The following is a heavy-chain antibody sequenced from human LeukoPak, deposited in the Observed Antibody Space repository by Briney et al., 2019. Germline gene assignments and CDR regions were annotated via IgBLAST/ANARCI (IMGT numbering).Heavy chain of an antibody. J-gene: IGHJ5*02. CDR1: GGSISSYY. D-gene: IGHD2-2*01. CDR2: INHSGST. Sequence: SETLSLTCTVSGGSISSYYWSWIRQPPGKGLEWIGEINHSGSTNYNPSLKSRVTISVDTSKNQFSLKLSSVTAADTAVYYCARARVVPAAIRRDWFDPWGQGTLVTVSS. CDR3: ARARVVPAAIRRDWFDP. V-gene: IGHV4-34*01.